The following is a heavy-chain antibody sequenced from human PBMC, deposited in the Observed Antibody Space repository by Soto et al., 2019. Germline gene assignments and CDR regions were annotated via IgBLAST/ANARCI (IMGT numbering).Heavy chain of an antibody. D-gene: IGHD2-21*01. Sequence: GASVNVFCKASGHTFSGYYVHWVRQAPGQGLEWMGWINPDSGGSKSAQKFQGRVTMTRDTSITTVYMELSGLSSDDKSVYFCARSAIVFKVYVPTADWFDPWGEGTLVTVSS. CDR2: INPDSGGS. J-gene: IGHJ5*02. CDR1: GHTFSGYY. V-gene: IGHV1-2*02. CDR3: ARSAIVFKVYVPTADWFDP.